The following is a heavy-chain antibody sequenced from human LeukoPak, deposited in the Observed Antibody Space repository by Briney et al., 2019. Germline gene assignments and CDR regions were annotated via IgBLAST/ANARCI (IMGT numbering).Heavy chain of an antibody. CDR3: ARDSYSSGWYGY. D-gene: IGHD6-19*01. V-gene: IGHV4-59*01. J-gene: IGHJ4*02. CDR2: IYYSGST. Sequence: SETLPLTCTVSGGSISSYYWSWIRQPPGKGLEWIGYIYYSGSTNYNPSLKSRVTISVDTSKNQFSLKLSSVTAADTAVYYCARDSYSSGWYGYWGQGTLVTVSS. CDR1: GGSISSYY.